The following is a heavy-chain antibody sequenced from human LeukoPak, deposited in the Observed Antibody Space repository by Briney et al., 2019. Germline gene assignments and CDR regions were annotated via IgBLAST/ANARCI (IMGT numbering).Heavy chain of an antibody. J-gene: IGHJ5*02. CDR2: ISAYNGNT. CDR3: ARRCDPLEHWFDP. D-gene: IGHD3-3*01. CDR1: GYTFTRCG. V-gene: IGHV1-18*01. Sequence: ASVKVSCKASGYTFTRCGFNWVRQAPGQGLEWMGWISAYNGNTNYVQKLQGRVTMTTDTSTNTAYMELKSLRSDDTAVYYCARRCDPLEHWFDPWGQGTLVTISS.